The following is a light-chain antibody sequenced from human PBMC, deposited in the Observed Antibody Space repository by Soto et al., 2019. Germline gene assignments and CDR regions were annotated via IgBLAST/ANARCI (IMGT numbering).Light chain of an antibody. Sequence: EIVLTQSPGTLSLSPGERATPSCRASQSVRSNYLAWYQQKPGQAPRLLIYGASSRATGIPDRFSGTGSGTDFTLTISRLEPEEFAVYYCQQYGGSPYTFGQGTKLEIK. CDR3: QQYGGSPYT. J-gene: IGKJ2*01. V-gene: IGKV3-20*01. CDR2: GAS. CDR1: QSVRSNY.